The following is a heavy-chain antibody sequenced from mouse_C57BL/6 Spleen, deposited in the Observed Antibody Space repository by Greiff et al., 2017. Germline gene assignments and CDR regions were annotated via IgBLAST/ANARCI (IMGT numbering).Heavy chain of an antibody. CDR3: APYYDSSLDY. CDR2: INPSTGGT. V-gene: IGHV1-42*01. Sequence: EVQLQQSGPDLVKPGASVKLSCTASGYSFTGYYMNWVKQSPDKSLEWIGEINPSTGGTTYNQKFKAKATLTVDKSSSTSYMQLKSLTSEDSAFYYCAPYYDSSLDYWGQGTTLTVSS. J-gene: IGHJ2*01. CDR1: GYSFTGYY. D-gene: IGHD1-1*01.